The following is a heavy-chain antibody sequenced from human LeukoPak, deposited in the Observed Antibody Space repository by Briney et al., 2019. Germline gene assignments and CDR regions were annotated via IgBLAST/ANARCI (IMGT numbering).Heavy chain of an antibody. CDR1: GFTFRSSA. D-gene: IGHD6-13*01. CDR2: ISYDGTNK. Sequence: PGGSLRLSCAASGFTFRSSAMAWVRQPPGKGLEWVTVISYDGTNKYYADSVKGRFTISRDNSKHTLYLQMNSLRAEDTAVYYCAKGRISGDAGLDYWGQGTLVTVSS. CDR3: AKGRISGDAGLDY. V-gene: IGHV3-30-3*01. J-gene: IGHJ4*02.